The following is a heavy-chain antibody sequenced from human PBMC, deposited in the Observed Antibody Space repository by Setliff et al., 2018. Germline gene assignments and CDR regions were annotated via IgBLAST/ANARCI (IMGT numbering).Heavy chain of an antibody. J-gene: IGHJ4*02. CDR1: GYTFTSYG. Sequence: ASVKVSCKASGYTFTSYGISWVRQAPGQGLEWMGWISAYNGNTNYAQKLQGRVTMTTDTSTSTAYMELRSLRSDDTAVYYCARVTGEMATIEESAYYFDYWGQGTLVTVSS. CDR3: ARVTGEMATIEESAYYFDY. V-gene: IGHV1-18*01. D-gene: IGHD5-12*01. CDR2: ISAYNGNT.